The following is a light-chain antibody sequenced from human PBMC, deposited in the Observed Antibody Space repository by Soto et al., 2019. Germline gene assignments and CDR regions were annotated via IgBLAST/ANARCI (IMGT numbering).Light chain of an antibody. V-gene: IGLV2-8*01. CDR2: EVS. Sequence: QSALTQPPSACLSPGQAVTIACTGTSSDVGGYDYVSWYQQHPGKAPKLMISEVSKRPSGVPDRFSGSKSGNTASLTVSGLRAEAEADYYCYSSTDSNRGVLGTGTKVTVL. J-gene: IGLJ1*01. CDR3: YSSTDSNRGV. CDR1: SSDVGGYDY.